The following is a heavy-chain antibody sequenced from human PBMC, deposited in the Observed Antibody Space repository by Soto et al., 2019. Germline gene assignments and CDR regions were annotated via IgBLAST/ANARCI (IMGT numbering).Heavy chain of an antibody. J-gene: IGHJ4*02. V-gene: IGHV4-39*01. Sequence: PSGTLWITGTVCGGSISGAHDYLGWIRKSPGRGLEWIGSIYYTGSSYYNPSLKSRITVSVDTSKNQFSLNLTSVTAADTAVYNCARHGLTAYMAYYFDFWGQGTQVTVSA. CDR3: ARHGLTAYMAYYFDF. CDR1: GGSISGAHDY. D-gene: IGHD3-16*01. CDR2: IYYTGSS.